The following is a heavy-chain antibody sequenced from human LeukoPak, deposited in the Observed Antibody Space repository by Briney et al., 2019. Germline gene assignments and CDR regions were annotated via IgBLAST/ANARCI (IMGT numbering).Heavy chain of an antibody. J-gene: IGHJ5*02. CDR1: GYTFTSYA. Sequence: ASVKVSCKASGYTFTSYAISWVRHAPGQGLEWMGWISAYNGNTNYAQKLQGRVTMTTDTSTSTAYMELRSLRSDDTAVYYCARDYLQDIVVVPAAMGGPPTGYNWFDPWGQGTLVTVSS. D-gene: IGHD2-2*01. CDR3: ARDYLQDIVVVPAAMGGPPTGYNWFDP. CDR2: ISAYNGNT. V-gene: IGHV1-18*01.